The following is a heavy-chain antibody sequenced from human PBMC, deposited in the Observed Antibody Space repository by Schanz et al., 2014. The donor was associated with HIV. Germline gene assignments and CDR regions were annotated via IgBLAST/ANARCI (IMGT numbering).Heavy chain of an antibody. V-gene: IGHV1-46*01. Sequence: QVQLVQSGAEVKKPGASVKVSCKASGYTFTSYYMHWVRQAAGQGLEWMGGIIPIFGTANYAQKFQGRVDMTRTTSISTAYMELRGLTSEDTAVYFCARARAKIEGRPVGNWFDPWGQGTLVTVSS. J-gene: IGHJ5*02. CDR3: ARARAKIEGRPVGNWFDP. CDR2: IIPIFGTA. D-gene: IGHD6-6*01. CDR1: GYTFTSYY.